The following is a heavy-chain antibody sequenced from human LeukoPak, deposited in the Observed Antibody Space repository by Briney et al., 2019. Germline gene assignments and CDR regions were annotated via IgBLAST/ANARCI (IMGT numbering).Heavy chain of an antibody. CDR3: ARLVPYGDYYYYYYMDV. D-gene: IGHD4-17*01. J-gene: IGHJ6*03. CDR2: IYYSGST. Sequence: PSQTLSLTCTVSGGSISSGGYYWSWLRQHPGKGLEWIGYIYYSGSTYYNPSLKSRVTISVDTSKNQFSLKLSSVTAADTAVYYCARLVPYGDYYYYYYMDVWGKGTTVTVSS. CDR1: GGSISSGGYY. V-gene: IGHV4-31*03.